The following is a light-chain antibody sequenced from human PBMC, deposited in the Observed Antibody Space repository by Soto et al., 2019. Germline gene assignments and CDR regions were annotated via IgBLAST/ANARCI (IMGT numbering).Light chain of an antibody. V-gene: IGKV3-20*01. CDR1: QTISSSN. CDR3: QQYAGTPLT. J-gene: IGKJ4*01. Sequence: IVLTQSPGTLSLSPGERAALSCRASQTISSSNLAWYQQRPGQAPRLLIFGASTRATGISDRFSGSGSERDFTLTISRLEPEDSAVYYCQQYAGTPLTFGGGTKVDIK. CDR2: GAS.